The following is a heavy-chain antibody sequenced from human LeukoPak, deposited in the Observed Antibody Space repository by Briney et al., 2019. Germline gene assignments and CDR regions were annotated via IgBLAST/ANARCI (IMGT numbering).Heavy chain of an antibody. Sequence: GGSLRLSCAASGFTFSSYSMNWVRQAPGKGLGWVSSISSSSSYIYYADSVKGRFTISRDNAKNSLYLQMNSLRAEDTAVYYCARVNIDFDGYNLHFDYWGQGTLVTVSS. J-gene: IGHJ4*02. CDR3: ARVNIDFDGYNLHFDY. CDR1: GFTFSSYS. V-gene: IGHV3-21*01. CDR2: ISSSSSYI. D-gene: IGHD5-24*01.